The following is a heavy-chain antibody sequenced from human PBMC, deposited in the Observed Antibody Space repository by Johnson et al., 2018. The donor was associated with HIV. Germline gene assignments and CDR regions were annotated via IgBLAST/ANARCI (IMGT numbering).Heavy chain of an antibody. CDR3: AKDSYCSSTSCLGNAFDI. V-gene: IGHV3-9*01. D-gene: IGHD2-2*01. Sequence: QLVESGGGLVQPGGSLRLSCAASGFTFSSYDMHWVRQAPGKGLEWVSGISWNSGSIGYADSVKGRFTISRDNAKNALYLQMNSLRAEDTALYYCAKDSYCSSTSCLGNAFDIWGQGTMVTVSS. J-gene: IGHJ3*02. CDR2: ISWNSGSI. CDR1: GFTFSSYD.